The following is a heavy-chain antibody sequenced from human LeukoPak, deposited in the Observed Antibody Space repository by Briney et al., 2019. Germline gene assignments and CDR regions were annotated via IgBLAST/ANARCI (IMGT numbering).Heavy chain of an antibody. CDR1: GYTFTGYY. J-gene: IGHJ5*02. Sequence: ASVKVSCKASGYTFTGYYMHWVRQAPGQGLEWMGRINPNSGGTNYAQKFQGRVTMTRDTSISTAYMELSRLRSDDTAVYYCARDRVLSRWVAGTGWFDPWGQGTLVTVSS. D-gene: IGHD2-15*01. CDR3: ARDRVLSRWVAGTGWFDP. V-gene: IGHV1-2*06. CDR2: INPNSGGT.